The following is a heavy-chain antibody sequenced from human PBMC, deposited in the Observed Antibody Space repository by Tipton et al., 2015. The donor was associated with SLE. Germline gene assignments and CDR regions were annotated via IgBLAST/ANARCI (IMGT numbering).Heavy chain of an antibody. CDR2: INPNSGGT. J-gene: IGHJ4*02. Sequence: QVQLVQSGPEVKKPGASVKVSCKASGYTFTSYGISWVRQAPGQGLEWMGWINPNSGGTNYAQKFQGRVTMTRDTSISTAYMELSRLRSDDTAVYYCAREFSLGSNPAVHYWGQGTLVTVSS. D-gene: IGHD2-2*01. V-gene: IGHV1-2*02. CDR3: AREFSLGSNPAVHY. CDR1: GYTFTSYG.